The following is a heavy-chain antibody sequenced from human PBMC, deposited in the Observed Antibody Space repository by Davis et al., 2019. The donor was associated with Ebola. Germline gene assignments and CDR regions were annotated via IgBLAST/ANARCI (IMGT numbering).Heavy chain of an antibody. CDR1: GYTFTSYY. CDR2: INPSGGST. J-gene: IGHJ4*02. D-gene: IGHD3-3*01. Sequence: ASVKVSCKASGYTFTSYYMHWVRQAPGQRLEWMGIINPSGGSTSYAQKFQGRVTMTRDTSASTAYMELSSLRSEDTAVYYCARPPTIFGVGLDYWGQGTLVTVSS. V-gene: IGHV1-46*01. CDR3: ARPPTIFGVGLDY.